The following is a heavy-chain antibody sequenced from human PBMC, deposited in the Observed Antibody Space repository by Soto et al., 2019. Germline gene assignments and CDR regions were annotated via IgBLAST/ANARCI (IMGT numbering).Heavy chain of an antibody. D-gene: IGHD2-8*01. V-gene: IGHV4-4*02. Sequence: PWETLSLTCAVSGGSISSSNWWCWVRQPPGKGLEWIGEIYHSGSTNYNPSLKSRVTISVDKSKNQFSLKLSSVTAADTAVYYCARGGGHCTNGVCPYYYYGMDVWGQGTTVTVSS. CDR1: GGSISSSNW. CDR2: IYHSGST. CDR3: ARGGGHCTNGVCPYYYYGMDV. J-gene: IGHJ6*02.